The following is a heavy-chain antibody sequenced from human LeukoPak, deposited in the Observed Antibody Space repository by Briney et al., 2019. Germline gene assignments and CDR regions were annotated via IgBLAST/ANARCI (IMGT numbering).Heavy chain of an antibody. CDR1: GFTVSSNY. CDR3: ATSLANDAFDI. J-gene: IGHJ3*02. Sequence: GGSLRLSCAASGFTVSSNYMSWVRQAPGKGLEWASVIYSGGSTYYADSVKGRFTISRDNSKNTLYLQMNSLRAEDTAVYYCATSLANDAFDIWGQGTMVTVSS. V-gene: IGHV3-53*01. CDR2: IYSGGST.